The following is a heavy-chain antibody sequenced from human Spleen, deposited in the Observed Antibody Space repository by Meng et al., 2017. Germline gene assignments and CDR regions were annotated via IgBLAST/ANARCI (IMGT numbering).Heavy chain of an antibody. V-gene: IGHV1-18*01. J-gene: IGHJ6*02. CDR2: ITTYNGNT. CDR3: ARGDAMDV. Sequence: QVQLVQSGAEVKKPGASVKVSCKASGYTFTKYGIHWVRQAPGQGLEWMGRITTYNGNTDSAQNLQGRVTMTTDTSTSTAYMVLRSLRFDDTAVYYCARGDAMDVWGQGTTVTVSS. CDR1: GYTFTKYG.